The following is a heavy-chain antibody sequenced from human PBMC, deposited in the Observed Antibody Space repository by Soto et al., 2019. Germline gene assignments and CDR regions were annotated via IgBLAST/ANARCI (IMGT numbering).Heavy chain of an antibody. D-gene: IGHD3-22*01. CDR3: AKTGSDYSYYFDY. Sequence: SGTLSLTCSVFGGSISSGGYYWSWIRQHPGEGLEWIGFIFYSGSSYYNPSLKSRVTISVDTSKNQFSLKLSSVTAADTAIYYCAKTGSDYSYYFDYWGQGALVT. V-gene: IGHV4-31*03. J-gene: IGHJ4*02. CDR2: IFYSGSS. CDR1: GGSISSGGYY.